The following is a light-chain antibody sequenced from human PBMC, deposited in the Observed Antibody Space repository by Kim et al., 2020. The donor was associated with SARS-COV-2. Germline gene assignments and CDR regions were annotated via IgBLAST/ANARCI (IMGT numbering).Light chain of an antibody. Sequence: AIQMTQSPSSLSASVGDRVTITCRASQAIRSDLGWYQQKPGKAPKLLIYAASSLQSGVPSRFSGSGSGTDFTLTISSLQPEDFATYYCLQDYSYPRTFGQGTKLEI. CDR2: AAS. CDR1: QAIRSD. J-gene: IGKJ2*01. V-gene: IGKV1-6*01. CDR3: LQDYSYPRT.